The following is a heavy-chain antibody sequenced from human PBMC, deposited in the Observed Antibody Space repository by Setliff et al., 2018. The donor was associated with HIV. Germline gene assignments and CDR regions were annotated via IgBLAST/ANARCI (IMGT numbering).Heavy chain of an antibody. J-gene: IGHJ6*03. CDR2: ISFDGSNK. Sequence: SLRLSCTASGFTFSSHDMHWVRQAPGKGLEWVAVISFDGSNKYYADSVKGRFTISRDNSKKTLYLQMNSLRAEDTAVYYCVRGGEGYSSGWQHHYYHYYMDVWGKGTTVTVSS. D-gene: IGHD6-19*01. CDR3: VRGGEGYSSGWQHHYYHYYMDV. CDR1: GFTFSSHD. V-gene: IGHV3-30*03.